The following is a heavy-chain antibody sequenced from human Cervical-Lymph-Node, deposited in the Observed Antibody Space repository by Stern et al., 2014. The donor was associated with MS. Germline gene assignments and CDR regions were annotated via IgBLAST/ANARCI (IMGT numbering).Heavy chain of an antibody. J-gene: IGHJ4*02. CDR1: GGSIRSSTYY. Sequence: VHLVESGPGLVKPSETLSLTCTVSGGSIRSSTYYWSWIRQPPGKGLGWIGSIYYSGRTYYNPSLKSRVTISVDTSKNHFSLILNSVTAADTAVYYCARRLKRYYFFDYWGQGSLVTVSS. V-gene: IGHV4-39*01. CDR3: ARRLKRYYFFDY. CDR2: IYYSGRT. D-gene: IGHD5-18*01.